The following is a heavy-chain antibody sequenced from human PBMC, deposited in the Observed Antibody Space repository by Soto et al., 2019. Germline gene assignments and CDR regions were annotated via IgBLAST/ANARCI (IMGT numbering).Heavy chain of an antibody. D-gene: IGHD1-1*01. V-gene: IGHV2-5*01. Sequence: QITLKESGPTLVKPTQTLTLTCTFSGFSLTTSGVAVGWIRQPPGKALEWLALIYGTDDKFYSPSLRSRLTITKDTSKNQVVLTMTNMDPVDTATYYCARRYDPYYFDYWGQGTLVTVSS. CDR2: IYGTDDK. CDR3: ARRYDPYYFDY. CDR1: GFSLTTSGVA. J-gene: IGHJ4*02.